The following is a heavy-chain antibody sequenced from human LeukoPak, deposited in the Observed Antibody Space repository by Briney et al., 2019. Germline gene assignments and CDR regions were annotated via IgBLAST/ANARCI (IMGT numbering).Heavy chain of an antibody. J-gene: IGHJ4*02. CDR2: FDPEDGET. D-gene: IGHD6-19*01. Sequence: ASVKVSCKVSGYTLTELSMHWVRQAPGKGLEWMGGFDPEDGETIYAQKFQGRVTMTEDTSTDTAYMELSSLRSEGTAVYYCATPWYSSGWYYFDYWGQGTLVTVSP. CDR3: ATPWYSSGWYYFDY. V-gene: IGHV1-24*01. CDR1: GYTLTELS.